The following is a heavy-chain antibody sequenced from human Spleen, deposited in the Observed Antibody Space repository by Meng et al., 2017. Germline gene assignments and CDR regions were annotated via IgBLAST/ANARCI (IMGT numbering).Heavy chain of an antibody. CDR3: ARGNVATFLGY. J-gene: IGHJ4*02. D-gene: IGHD5-12*01. CDR2: INHSGST. CDR1: GGSFSGYY. V-gene: IGHV4-34*01. Sequence: QVQLQQWGAGLLKPSETLSLTCAVYGGSFSGYYWTWIRQPPGKGLESIGEINHSGSTNYNPSLKSRVTISVDTSKNQFSLNLRSVTAADTAVYYCARGNVATFLGYWGQGTLVIVSS.